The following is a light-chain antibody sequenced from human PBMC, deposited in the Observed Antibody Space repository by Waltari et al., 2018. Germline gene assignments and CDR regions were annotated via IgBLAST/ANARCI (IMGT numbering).Light chain of an antibody. CDR1: QSVSSN. V-gene: IGKV3-15*01. Sequence: EIVMTQSPATLSVSPGERATLSCRASQSVSSNLAWYQQKPGQTPRLLIYEASTRPTGIPARFSGSGSGTEFTLSISSLQSEDFAVYYCQQYNTWPPITFGQGTQLEIK. CDR3: QQYNTWPPIT. CDR2: EAS. J-gene: IGKJ5*01.